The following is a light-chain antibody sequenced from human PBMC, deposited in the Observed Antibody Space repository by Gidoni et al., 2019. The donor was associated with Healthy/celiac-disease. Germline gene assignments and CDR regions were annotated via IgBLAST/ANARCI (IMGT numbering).Light chain of an antibody. CDR2: EVS. V-gene: IGLV2-14*01. Sequence: QSALTQPASVSGSPGQSLPISFTGTSSDVGGYNYVSWYQQHPGKAPKIMIYEVSNRPSGVSNRFSGSKAGNTASLTISGLQAEDEADYYCSSYTSSSTLGVFGTGTKVTVL. CDR3: SSYTSSSTLGV. J-gene: IGLJ1*01. CDR1: SSDVGGYNY.